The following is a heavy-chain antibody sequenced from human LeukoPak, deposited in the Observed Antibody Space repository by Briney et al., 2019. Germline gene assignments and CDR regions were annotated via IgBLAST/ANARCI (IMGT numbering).Heavy chain of an antibody. CDR1: GGSISSYY. CDR2: IYYSGST. CDR3: ARGRDSGYDYRFDP. Sequence: SETLSLTCTVSGGSISSYYWSWIRQPPGKGLEWIGYIYYSGSTNYNPSLKSRVTISVDTSKNQFFLKLSSVTAADTAVYYCARGRDSGYDYRFDPWGQGTLVTVSS. V-gene: IGHV4-59*01. J-gene: IGHJ5*02. D-gene: IGHD5-12*01.